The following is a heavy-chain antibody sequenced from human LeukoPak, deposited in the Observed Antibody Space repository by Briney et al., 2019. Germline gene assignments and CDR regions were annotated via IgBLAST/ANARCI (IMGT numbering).Heavy chain of an antibody. CDR3: TTDPGDSSGYSFGC. J-gene: IGHJ4*02. CDR1: GFTFTSAW. V-gene: IGHV3-15*01. D-gene: IGHD3-22*01. Sequence: GGSLRLSCAASGFTFTSAWMSWVRKAPGKGLEWVGRIKSKNDGGTTDYDAPVKGRFTISRDDSRNTVYLQMNSLQTEDTALYYCTTDPGDSSGYSFGCWGQGTLVIVSP. CDR2: IKSKNDGGTT.